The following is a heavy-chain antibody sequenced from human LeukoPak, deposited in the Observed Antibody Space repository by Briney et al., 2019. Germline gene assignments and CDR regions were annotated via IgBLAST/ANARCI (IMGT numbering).Heavy chain of an antibody. J-gene: IGHJ4*02. CDR3: AKTTVYYDSSGYQY. CDR1: GFTFSSYA. D-gene: IGHD3-22*01. Sequence: GGSPRLSCAASGFTFSSYAMSWVRQAPGKGLEWVSAISGSGGSTYYADSVKGRFTISRDNSKNTLYLQMNSLRAEDTAVYYCAKTTVYYDSSGYQYWGQGTLVTVSS. V-gene: IGHV3-23*01. CDR2: ISGSGGST.